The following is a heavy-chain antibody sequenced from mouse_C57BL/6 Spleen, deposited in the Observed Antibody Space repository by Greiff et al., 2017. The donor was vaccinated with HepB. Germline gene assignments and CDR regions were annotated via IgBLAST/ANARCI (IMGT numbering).Heavy chain of an antibody. D-gene: IGHD2-3*01. CDR3: ASYDGYYVRYAMDY. J-gene: IGHJ4*01. V-gene: IGHV3-6*01. CDR1: GYSITSGYY. CDR2: ISYDGSN. Sequence: EVKLMESGPGLVKPSQSLSLTCSVTGYSITSGYYWNWIRQFPGNKLEWMGYISYDGSNNYNPSLKNRISITRDTSKNQFFLKLNSVTTEDTATYYCASYDGYYVRYAMDYWGQGTSVTVSS.